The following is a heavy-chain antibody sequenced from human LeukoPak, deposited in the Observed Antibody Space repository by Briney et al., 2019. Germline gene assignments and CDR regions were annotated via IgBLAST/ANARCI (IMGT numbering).Heavy chain of an antibody. V-gene: IGHV4-34*01. CDR2: ISHSGST. CDR3: ARGRRTYDFWSGYYDAFDI. CDR1: GGPFSGYY. Sequence: SETPSLTCAVYGGPFSGYYWSWIRQPPGKGLEWIGEISHSGSTNCNPSLRSRVTISVDTSKNQFSLKVSSVTAADTAVYYCARGRRTYDFWSGYYDAFDIWGQGTMVTVSS. D-gene: IGHD3-3*01. J-gene: IGHJ3*02.